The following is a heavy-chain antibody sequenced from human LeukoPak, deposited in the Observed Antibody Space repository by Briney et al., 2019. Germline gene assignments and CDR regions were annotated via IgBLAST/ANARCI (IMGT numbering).Heavy chain of an antibody. J-gene: IGHJ4*02. CDR2: INHSGST. CDR1: GGSISSYY. CDR3: ARGDKNYYDSSGYFDY. V-gene: IGHV4-34*01. D-gene: IGHD3-22*01. Sequence: SSETLSLTCTVSGGSISSYYWSWIRQPPGKGLEWIGEINHSGSTNYNPSLKSRVTISVDTSKNQFSLKLSSVTAADTAVYYCARGDKNYYDSSGYFDYWGQGTLVTVSS.